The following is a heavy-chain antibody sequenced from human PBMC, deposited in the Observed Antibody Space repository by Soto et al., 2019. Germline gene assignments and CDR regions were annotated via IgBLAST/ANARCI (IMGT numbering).Heavy chain of an antibody. V-gene: IGHV3-15*07. D-gene: IGHD3-10*01. CDR3: TTDHEYGFGFFDY. J-gene: IGHJ4*02. Sequence: GGSLKLSCATSGLNFEKTWMNWIRQAPGKGLEWVGRIKSKTDVETTDYGAPVKGRFTLSRDDSENTMYLQMNNLKIEDTAVYYCTTDHEYGFGFFDYWGQGT. CDR1: GLNFEKTW. CDR2: IKSKTDVETT.